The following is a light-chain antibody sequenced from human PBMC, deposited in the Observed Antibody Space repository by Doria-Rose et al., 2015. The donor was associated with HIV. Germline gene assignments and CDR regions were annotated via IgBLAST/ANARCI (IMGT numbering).Light chain of an antibody. Sequence: DIQMTQSPSTLSASVGDRVTITCRGSQSISGWLAWYQQKPGKAPKLLIYRASSLESGVPSRFSSSGSGTEFTLTISSLQPDDFATYYCQQYKSYSRTFGQGTKAEIK. V-gene: IGKV1-5*03. CDR1: QSISGW. J-gene: IGKJ1*01. CDR2: RAS. CDR3: QQYKSYSRT.